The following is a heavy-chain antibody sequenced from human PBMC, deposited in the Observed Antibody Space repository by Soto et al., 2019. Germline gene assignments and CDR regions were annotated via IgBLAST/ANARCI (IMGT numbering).Heavy chain of an antibody. J-gene: IGHJ5*02. CDR2: ISGSGGST. V-gene: IGHV3-23*01. CDR1: GFTFSSHA. D-gene: IGHD3-16*01. CDR3: AKVGVDDVDARWFDP. Sequence: EVQLLESGGGLVKRGGSLRLSCAASGFTFSSHAMSWVRQAPGKGLEWVSAISGSGGSTYYADSVKGRFTISRDNSKNTLYLQMNSLRAEDTAVYYRAKVGVDDVDARWFDPWGQGTLVTAPS.